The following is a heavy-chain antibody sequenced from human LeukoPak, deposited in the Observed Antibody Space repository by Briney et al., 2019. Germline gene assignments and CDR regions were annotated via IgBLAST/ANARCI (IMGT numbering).Heavy chain of an antibody. V-gene: IGHV3-74*01. D-gene: IGHD1/OR15-1a*01. Sequence: GGSLRLSCAASGFTFSSHWMHWVRQAPGKGLVWVSRINFDGSSTSYADSVKGRFTISRDNAKNTLFLQMNSLGAEDTALYYCARGWNTTPRSGFDIWGLGTMVTVSS. CDR2: INFDGSST. CDR1: GFTFSSHW. CDR3: ARGWNTTPRSGFDI. J-gene: IGHJ3*02.